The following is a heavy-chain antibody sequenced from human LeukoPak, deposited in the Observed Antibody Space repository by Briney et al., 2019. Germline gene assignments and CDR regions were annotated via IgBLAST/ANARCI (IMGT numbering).Heavy chain of an antibody. Sequence: GGPLRLPCAASGFTFSSYEMNWVRQAPGKGLEWVSYISSSGSTIYYADSVKGRFTISRDNAKNSLYLQMNSLRAEDTAVYYCARRAGRRGVVATDYYGMDVWGQGTTVTVSS. CDR3: ARRAGRRGVVATDYYGMDV. D-gene: IGHD5-12*01. CDR2: ISSSGSTI. CDR1: GFTFSSYE. V-gene: IGHV3-48*03. J-gene: IGHJ6*02.